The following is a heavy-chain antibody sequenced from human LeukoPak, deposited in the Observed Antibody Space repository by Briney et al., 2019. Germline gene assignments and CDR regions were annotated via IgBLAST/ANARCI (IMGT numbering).Heavy chain of an antibody. CDR1: GFTFSDYS. D-gene: IGHD3-10*01. J-gene: IGHJ3*02. CDR2: TDTSGNYI. Sequence: PGGSLRLSCAASGFTFSDYSMNWVRQAPGKGLEWVSFTDTSGNYIYYGDSVKGRFTISRDNARNLLFLQMNGLRAEDTAVYYCARGRSITLLRGVAMSDGFDIWGQGAMVAVSS. CDR3: ARGRSITLLRGVAMSDGFDI. V-gene: IGHV3-21*06.